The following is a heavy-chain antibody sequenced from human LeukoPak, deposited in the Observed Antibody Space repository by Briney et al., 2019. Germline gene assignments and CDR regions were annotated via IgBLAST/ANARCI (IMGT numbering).Heavy chain of an antibody. Sequence: SGPALVNPTQPLTLTFTFSGFSLNTSGVGVGWIRQPPGEALEWLALIYWDDDKRYSSSLKSRLTITQDTSKNQVVLTMSNMDPVDTATYYCAHYSAVIRTNWFDPWGQGTLVTVSS. V-gene: IGHV2-5*02. CDR3: AHYSAVIRTNWFDP. CDR1: GFSLNTSGVG. CDR2: IYWDDDK. D-gene: IGHD2-21*01. J-gene: IGHJ5*02.